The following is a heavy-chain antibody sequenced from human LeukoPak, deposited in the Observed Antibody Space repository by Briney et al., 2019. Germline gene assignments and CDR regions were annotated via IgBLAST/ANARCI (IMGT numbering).Heavy chain of an antibody. CDR3: ATPTAGTWHFDY. CDR2: IKQDASER. J-gene: IGHJ4*02. CDR1: GFTFSSYL. Sequence: GGSLRLSCAASGFTFSSYLMTWVRQAPGKGLEWVANIKQDASERYYVDSVKGRFTISRDNAKNSLYLQMNSLRAEDTAVYYCATPTAGTWHFDYWGQGTLVTVSS. V-gene: IGHV3-7*01. D-gene: IGHD1-1*01.